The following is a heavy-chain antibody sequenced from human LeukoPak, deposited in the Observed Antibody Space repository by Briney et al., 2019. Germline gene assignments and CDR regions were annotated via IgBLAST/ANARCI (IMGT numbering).Heavy chain of an antibody. D-gene: IGHD4-17*01. Sequence: GGSLRLSCAASGFTFSSYGMHWVRQAPGKGPEWVAVISYDGSNKYYADSVKGRFTISRDNSKNTLYLQMNSLRAEDTAVYYCAKIDYESHDWGQGTLVTVSS. V-gene: IGHV3-30*18. J-gene: IGHJ4*02. CDR2: ISYDGSNK. CDR3: AKIDYESHD. CDR1: GFTFSSYG.